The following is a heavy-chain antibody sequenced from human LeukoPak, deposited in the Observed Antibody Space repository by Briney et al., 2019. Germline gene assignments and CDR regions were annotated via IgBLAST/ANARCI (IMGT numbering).Heavy chain of an antibody. CDR3: ARNPGPGTLDN. J-gene: IGHJ4*02. D-gene: IGHD6-13*01. CDR2: ISSSGGHT. V-gene: IGHV3-11*06. CDR1: GFTFNDYY. Sequence: GASLRLSCAASGFTFNDYYMSWIRQAPGKGLEWVSFISSSGGHTNYADSVKGRFTISRDNAKNSLYLQMNSLRAKDTAVYYCARNPGPGTLDNWGQGTLVTVYS.